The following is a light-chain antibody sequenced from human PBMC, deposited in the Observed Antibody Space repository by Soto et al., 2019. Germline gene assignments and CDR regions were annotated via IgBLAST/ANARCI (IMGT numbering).Light chain of an antibody. CDR1: SRDVGSYNF. Sequence: QSALTQPASVSGSPGQSITISCTGTSRDVGSYNFVSWYQQHPGKAPKLMIYDVTNRPSGVSNRFSGSKSGNTASLTISGLQAEDEADYYCSSYTSSSTRVFGGGTQLTVL. CDR2: DVT. J-gene: IGLJ2*01. V-gene: IGLV2-14*03. CDR3: SSYTSSSTRV.